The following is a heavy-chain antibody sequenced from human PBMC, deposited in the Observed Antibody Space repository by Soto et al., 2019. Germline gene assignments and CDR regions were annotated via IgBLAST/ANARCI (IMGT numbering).Heavy chain of an antibody. CDR1: GFTFSSYW. D-gene: IGHD3-3*01. V-gene: IGHV3-7*01. J-gene: IGHJ5*02. Sequence: EVQLVESRGGLVQPGGSLRLSCAASGFTFSSYWMSWVRHAPGKGLEWVANIRQDGSEKYYVDSVKGRFTISRDNAKNPLYLQMNSLRAEDTAVYYCARVRYYDFWSGYPPLYNWFDPWGQGTLVTVSS. CDR3: ARVRYYDFWSGYPPLYNWFDP. CDR2: IRQDGSEK.